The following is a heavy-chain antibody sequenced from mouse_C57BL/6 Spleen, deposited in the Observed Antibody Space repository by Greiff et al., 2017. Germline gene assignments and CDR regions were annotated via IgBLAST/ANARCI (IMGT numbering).Heavy chain of an antibody. D-gene: IGHD3-2*02. Sequence: QVQLQQPGAELVRPGSSVKLSCKASGYTFTSYWMQWVKQRPIQGLEWIGNIDPSDSETHYNQKFKDKATLTVDKSSSTAYMQLSSLTSEDSAVYYCARAAQATGFAYWGQGTLVTVSA. CDR3: ARAAQATGFAY. J-gene: IGHJ3*01. V-gene: IGHV1-52*01. CDR2: IDPSDSET. CDR1: GYTFTSYW.